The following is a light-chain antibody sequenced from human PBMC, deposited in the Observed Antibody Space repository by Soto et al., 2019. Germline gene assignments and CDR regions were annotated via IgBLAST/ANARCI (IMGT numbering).Light chain of an antibody. CDR2: GAS. V-gene: IGKV3-20*01. J-gene: IGKJ2*02. CDR1: QSVSSSY. CDR3: QQYCSSSGT. Sequence: EIVLTQSPGTLALSPGERATLSCMASQSVSSSYLAWYQQKPGQAPRLLIYGASSRATGIPDRFSGSGSGTDSTLTISRLEPADFAVYYCQQYCSSSGTFGQGTKLEIK.